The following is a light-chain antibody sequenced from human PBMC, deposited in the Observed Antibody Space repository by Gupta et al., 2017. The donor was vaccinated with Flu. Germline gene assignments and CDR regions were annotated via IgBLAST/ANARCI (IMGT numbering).Light chain of an antibody. Sequence: EIVLTQSPATLSLSPGERATLSCRASQSVSSYLAWYQQKPGQAPRLLIYDASNRATGIPARFSGSGSGTDFTLTISSLEPEDFAVYYCQQRSNWPPVPSTFGGGTKVEIK. V-gene: IGKV3-11*01. CDR1: QSVSSY. J-gene: IGKJ4*01. CDR3: QQRSNWPPVPST. CDR2: DAS.